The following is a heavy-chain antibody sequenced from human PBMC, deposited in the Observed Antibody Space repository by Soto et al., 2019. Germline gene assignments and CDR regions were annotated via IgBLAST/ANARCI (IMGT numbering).Heavy chain of an antibody. J-gene: IGHJ6*03. CDR3: ARVTETRPYYYYYYYMDV. V-gene: IGHV1-3*01. Sequence: KFQGRVTITRDTSASTAYMELSSLRSEDTAVYYCARVTETRPYYYYYYYMDVWGKGTTVTVSS. D-gene: IGHD2-21*02.